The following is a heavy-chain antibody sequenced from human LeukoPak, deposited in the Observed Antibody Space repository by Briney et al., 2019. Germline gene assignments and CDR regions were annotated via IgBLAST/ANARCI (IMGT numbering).Heavy chain of an antibody. V-gene: IGHV1-69*13. J-gene: IGHJ4*02. Sequence: SVTVSCKASGYTSTSYAISWVRQAPGQGLEWMGGIIPIFGTANYAQKFQGRVTITADESTSTAYMELSSLRSEDTAVYYCARENYDSSGYYYVLEGPGFFDYWGQGTLVTVSS. CDR3: ARENYDSSGYYYVLEGPGFFDY. CDR1: GYTSTSYA. CDR2: IIPIFGTA. D-gene: IGHD3-22*01.